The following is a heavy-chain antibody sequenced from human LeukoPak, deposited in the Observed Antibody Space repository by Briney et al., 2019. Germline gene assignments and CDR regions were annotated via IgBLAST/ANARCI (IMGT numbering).Heavy chain of an antibody. D-gene: IGHD2/OR15-2a*01. CDR1: GGSISGYF. V-gene: IGHV4-59*08. CDR2: IYYTGST. Sequence: SETLSLTCAVSGGSISGYFWSWSRQPPGKGLEWIGYIYYTGSTIYNPSLRSRVTMSVDVSKNQFSLDLTSVTAADTAVYYCARHDPVGHFLRGMDVWGQGPTVTVSS. J-gene: IGHJ6*02. CDR3: ARHDPVGHFLRGMDV.